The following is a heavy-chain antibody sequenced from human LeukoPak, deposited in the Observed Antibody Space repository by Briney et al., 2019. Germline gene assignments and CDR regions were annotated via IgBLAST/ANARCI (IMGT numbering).Heavy chain of an antibody. Sequence: ASVKVPCKVSGYTLTELSMHWVRQAPGKGPEWMGGFDPEDGETIYAQKFQGRVTMTEDTSTDTAYMELSSLRSEDTAVYYCATKEVVPAATGYYYYYMDVWGKGTTVTVSS. CDR2: FDPEDGET. CDR1: GYTLTELS. V-gene: IGHV1-24*01. D-gene: IGHD2-2*01. J-gene: IGHJ6*03. CDR3: ATKEVVPAATGYYYYYMDV.